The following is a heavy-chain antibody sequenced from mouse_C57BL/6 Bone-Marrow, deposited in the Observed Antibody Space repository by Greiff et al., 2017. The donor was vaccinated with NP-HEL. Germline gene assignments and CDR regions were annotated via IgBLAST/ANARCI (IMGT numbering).Heavy chain of an antibody. V-gene: IGHV1-58*01. D-gene: IGHD1-1*01. CDR1: GYTFTSYG. CDR3: ARGNTVGQWYFDV. CDR2: IYIGNGYT. J-gene: IGHJ1*03. Sequence: VQLKESGAELVRPGSSVKMSCKTSGYTFTSYGINWVKQRPGQGLEWIGYIYIGNGYTEYTEKFKGKATLTSDTSSSTAYMKSSSLTSEDSAIYFCARGNTVGQWYFDVWGRGTTVTVSA.